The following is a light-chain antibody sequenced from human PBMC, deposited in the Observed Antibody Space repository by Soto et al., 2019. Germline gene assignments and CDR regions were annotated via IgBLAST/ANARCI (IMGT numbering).Light chain of an antibody. CDR2: GAS. J-gene: IGKJ4*01. Sequence: EIVMTQSPSTLSVSPGERATLSFRASQSVSSNLAWYQQKPGQAPRLLIYGASTRATGIPARFSGSGSGTEFTLTISSLQSEDFAVYYCQHYDKWPLTFGGGTKVDIK. V-gene: IGKV3-15*01. CDR1: QSVSSN. CDR3: QHYDKWPLT.